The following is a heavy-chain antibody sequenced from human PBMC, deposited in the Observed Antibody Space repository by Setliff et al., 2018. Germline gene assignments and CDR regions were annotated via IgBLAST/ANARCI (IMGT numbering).Heavy chain of an antibody. Sequence: GESLRLSCAASGFTFSDYYMSWIRQAPGKGLEWVSYITSSGDTMNYADSVKGRFTISRDNAKNSLHLQMNSLRAEDTAVYYCARGHTSMAPWGQGTLVTVSS. CDR3: ARGHTSMAP. CDR1: GFTFSDYY. CDR2: ITSSGDTM. J-gene: IGHJ5*02. V-gene: IGHV3-11*01. D-gene: IGHD5-18*01.